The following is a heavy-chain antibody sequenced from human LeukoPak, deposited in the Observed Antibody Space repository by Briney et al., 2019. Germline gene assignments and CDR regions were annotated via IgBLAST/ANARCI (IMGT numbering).Heavy chain of an antibody. CDR1: GFTFSSYA. D-gene: IGHD2-2*03. J-gene: IGHJ6*03. CDR3: AKDGYCSSTSCPGGYYYYYYMDV. CDR2: ISYDGSYK. V-gene: IGHV3-30-3*01. Sequence: GGSLRLSCAASGFTFSSYAMHWVRQAPGEGLEWVAVISYDGSYKYYADSVKGRFTISRDNSKNTLYLQMNSLRAEDTAVYYCAKDGYCSSTSCPGGYYYYYYMDVWGKGTTVTVSS.